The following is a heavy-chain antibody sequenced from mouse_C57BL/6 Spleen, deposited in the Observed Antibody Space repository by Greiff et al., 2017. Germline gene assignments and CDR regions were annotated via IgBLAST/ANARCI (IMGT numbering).Heavy chain of an antibody. D-gene: IGHD2-4*01. Sequence: EVKLMGSGGGLVQPGGSLKLSCAASGFTFSDYYMYWVRQTPEKRLEWVAYISNGGGSTYYPDTVKGRFTISRDNAKNTLYLQMSRLKSEDTAMYYCARVGNYDDYAMDYWGQGTSVTVSS. V-gene: IGHV5-12*01. CDR1: GFTFSDYY. J-gene: IGHJ4*01. CDR3: ARVGNYDDYAMDY. CDR2: ISNGGGST.